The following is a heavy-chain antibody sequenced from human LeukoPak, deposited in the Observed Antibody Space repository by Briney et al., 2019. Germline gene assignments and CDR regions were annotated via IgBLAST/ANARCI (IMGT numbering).Heavy chain of an antibody. J-gene: IGHJ4*02. D-gene: IGHD5-18*01. CDR1: GFTFSSYS. CDR3: ARDLAYSRLDY. CDR2: INPDGNKK. V-gene: IGHV3-7*01. Sequence: GGSLRLSCAASGFTFSSYSMDWVRQAPGKGLEWVASINPDGNKKYSADSVKGRFTISRDNAENSLYLQMNSLRVEDTAFYYCARDLAYSRLDYWGQGMLVTVSS.